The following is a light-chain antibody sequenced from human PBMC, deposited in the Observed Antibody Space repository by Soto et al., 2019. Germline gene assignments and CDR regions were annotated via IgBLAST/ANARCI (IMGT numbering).Light chain of an antibody. CDR1: SNVGANNKF. CDR2: EDR. CDR3: CSFVATGTYL. J-gene: IGLJ1*01. V-gene: IGLV2-23*01. Sequence: QSVLTQPASASESPGQSITISCTGTSNVGANNKFVSWYQQSPGKGPKSSISEDRRRPPGVSNRFSASTSGHTASLTISGLESDEEAEYHCCSFVATGTYLFGSGPTVTAL.